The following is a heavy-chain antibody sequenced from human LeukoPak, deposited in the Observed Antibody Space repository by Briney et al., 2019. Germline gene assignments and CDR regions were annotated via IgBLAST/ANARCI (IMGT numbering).Heavy chain of an antibody. Sequence: ASVKVSCKASGYTLTTYGISWVRQAPGQGLEWMRWSSPYNGNTNYAQKLRGRVTMTTDTSTSTAYMELRSLRSDDTAVYYCARGGTSGWRTPNDDYWGQGTLVTVSS. D-gene: IGHD6-19*01. CDR3: ARGGTSGWRTPNDDY. CDR2: SSPYNGNT. V-gene: IGHV1-18*01. J-gene: IGHJ4*02. CDR1: GYTLTTYG.